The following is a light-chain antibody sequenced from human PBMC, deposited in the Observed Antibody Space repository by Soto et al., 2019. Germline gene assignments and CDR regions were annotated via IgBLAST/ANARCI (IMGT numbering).Light chain of an antibody. V-gene: IGKV3-15*01. J-gene: IGKJ5*01. Sequence: EIALTQSPATLSLSPGERATLSCRASQSVSTNLAWYQQKLGQAPRVLIYGSSSRATGVPARFSGSGSGTEFTLTISSLQSEDSGIYYCLQDNDWPLSTFGQGTRLEIK. CDR2: GSS. CDR1: QSVSTN. CDR3: LQDNDWPLST.